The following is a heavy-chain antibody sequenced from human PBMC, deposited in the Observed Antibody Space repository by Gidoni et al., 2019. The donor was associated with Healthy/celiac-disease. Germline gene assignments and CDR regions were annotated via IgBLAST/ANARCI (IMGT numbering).Heavy chain of an antibody. CDR2: ISAYNGNT. V-gene: IGHV1-18*01. CDR1: GYTFTSYG. J-gene: IGHJ4*02. CDR3: ARPVGYCSSTSCYFHFDY. D-gene: IGHD2-2*01. Sequence: QVQLVQSGAEVKKPGASVKVSCKASGYTFTSYGNSWVRQAPGQGLEWMGWISAYNGNTNYAQKLQGRVTMTTDTSTSTAYMELRSLRSDDTAVYYCARPVGYCSSTSCYFHFDYWGQGTLVTVSS.